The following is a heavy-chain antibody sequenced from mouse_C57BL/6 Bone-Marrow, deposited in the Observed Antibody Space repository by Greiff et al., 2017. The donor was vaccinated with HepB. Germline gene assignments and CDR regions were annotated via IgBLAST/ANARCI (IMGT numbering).Heavy chain of an antibody. CDR1: YFAFMASA. CDR2: FTMYSDAT. J-gene: IGHJ4*01. D-gene: IGHD1-1*01. CDR3: AIYGSSLYYAMDY. V-gene: IGHV1-49*01. Sequence: LMESGAELVRPGSSVKLSCKDSYFAFMASAMHWVKQRPGHGLEWIGSFTMYSDATEYSENFKGKATLTANTSSSTAYMELSSLTSEDSAVYYCAIYGSSLYYAMDYWGQGTSVTVSS.